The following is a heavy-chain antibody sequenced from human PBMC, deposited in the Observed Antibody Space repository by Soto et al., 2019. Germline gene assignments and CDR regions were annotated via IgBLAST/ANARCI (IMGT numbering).Heavy chain of an antibody. Sequence: GASVKVSCKASGGTFSSYAISWVRQAPGQGLEWMGGIIPIFSTANYAQKFQGRVTITADESTSTAYMELSSLRSEDTAVYYCARDQGASRSGSYGYYYYGMDVWGQGTTVTVSS. J-gene: IGHJ6*02. V-gene: IGHV1-69*13. D-gene: IGHD3-10*01. CDR2: IIPIFSTA. CDR1: GGTFSSYA. CDR3: ARDQGASRSGSYGYYYYGMDV.